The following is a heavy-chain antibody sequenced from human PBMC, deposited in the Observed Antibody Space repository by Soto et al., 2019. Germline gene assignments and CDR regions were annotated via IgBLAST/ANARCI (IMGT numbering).Heavy chain of an antibody. Sequence: ASVKVSCKASGGTFSSYTISWVRQAPGRGLEWMGWINPNSGGTNYAQKFQGWVTMTRDTSISTAYMELSRLRSDDTAVYYCARLSIAAAGKDYYYGMDVWGQGTTVTVSS. J-gene: IGHJ6*02. D-gene: IGHD6-13*01. CDR1: GGTFSSYT. CDR3: ARLSIAAAGKDYYYGMDV. V-gene: IGHV1-2*04. CDR2: INPNSGGT.